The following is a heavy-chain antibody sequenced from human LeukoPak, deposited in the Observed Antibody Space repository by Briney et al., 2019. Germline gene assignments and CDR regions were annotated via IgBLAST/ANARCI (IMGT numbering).Heavy chain of an antibody. CDR3: AREVLPVHCDGGSCYSFDN. CDR2: IIPIFGTA. CDR1: EGTFRSYV. Sequence: SVKVSCKASEGTFRSYVFNWVRQAPGQGLEWMGGIIPIFGTANYAQKFQGRVTITADKSTSTAYMELNSLRSEDTAVYYCAREVLPVHCDGGSCYSFDNWGQGTLVTVSS. V-gene: IGHV1-69*06. J-gene: IGHJ4*02. D-gene: IGHD2-15*01.